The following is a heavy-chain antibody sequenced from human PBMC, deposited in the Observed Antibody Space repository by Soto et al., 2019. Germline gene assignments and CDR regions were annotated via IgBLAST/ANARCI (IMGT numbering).Heavy chain of an antibody. D-gene: IGHD3-22*01. J-gene: IGHJ1*01. V-gene: IGHV4-39*01. CDR1: SGSITSNW. Sequence: PSETLSLTCAVSSGSITSNWWSWVRQPPGKGLEWIGSIYHNGSTYYNPSLKSRVTISVDTSKNQFSLKLSSVTAADTAVYYCARPLYYDRYFHHWGQGTLVTVS. CDR2: IYHNGST. CDR3: ARPLYYDRYFHH.